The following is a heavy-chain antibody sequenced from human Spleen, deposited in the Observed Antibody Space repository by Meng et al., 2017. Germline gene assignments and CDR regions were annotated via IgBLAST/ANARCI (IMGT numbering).Heavy chain of an antibody. D-gene: IGHD3-22*01. V-gene: IGHV4-34*01. CDR1: GGSFSGYY. Sequence: SQTLSLTCAVYGGSFSGYYWSWIRQPPGKGLEWIGEINHSGSTNYNPSLKSRVTISVDTSKNQFSLKLSSVTAADTAVYYCARGGPRITMIVVVIAEYWYFDLWGRGTLVTVSS. J-gene: IGHJ2*01. CDR3: ARGGPRITMIVVVIAEYWYFDL. CDR2: INHSGST.